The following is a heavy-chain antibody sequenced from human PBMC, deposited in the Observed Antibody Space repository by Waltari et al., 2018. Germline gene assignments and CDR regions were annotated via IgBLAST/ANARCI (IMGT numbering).Heavy chain of an antibody. CDR2: IYTSGST. Sequence: QVQLQESGPGLVKPSQTLSLTCTVSGGSISSGSYYWRWIRQPAGKGLEWIGRIYTSGSTNYNPSLKSRVTISVDTSKNQFSLKLSSVTAADTAVYYCARSRAFDIWGQGTMVTVSS. CDR1: GGSISSGSYY. J-gene: IGHJ3*02. V-gene: IGHV4-61*02. CDR3: ARSRAFDI.